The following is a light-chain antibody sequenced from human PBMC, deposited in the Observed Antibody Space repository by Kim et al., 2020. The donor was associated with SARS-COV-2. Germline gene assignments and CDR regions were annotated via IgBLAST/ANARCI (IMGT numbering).Light chain of an antibody. CDR1: GGGIASNY. V-gene: IGLV6-57*03. CDR3: QSYDSSNWV. J-gene: IGLJ3*02. Sequence: GKTVNSYCTRSGGGIASNYVQWDQPRPCGAPTTVIYEDSQRPSGVPERFAGSSDSSSISASLAISGLKTEDEADYFCQSYDSSNWVFGGGTQLSVL. CDR2: EDS.